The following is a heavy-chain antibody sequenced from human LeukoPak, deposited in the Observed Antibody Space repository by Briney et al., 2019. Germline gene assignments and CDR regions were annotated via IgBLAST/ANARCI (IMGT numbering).Heavy chain of an antibody. CDR3: ARVVVPAAIHFGYFYYYMDV. CDR1: GYTFTSYG. D-gene: IGHD2-2*02. CDR2: ISAYNGNT. V-gene: IGHV1-18*01. J-gene: IGHJ6*03. Sequence: GASVKVSCKASGYTFTSYGISWVRQAPGQGLEWMGWISAYNGNTNYAQKLQGRVTMTTDTSTSTAYMELRSLRSDDTAVYYCARVVVPAAIHFGYFYYYMDVWGKGTTVTVSS.